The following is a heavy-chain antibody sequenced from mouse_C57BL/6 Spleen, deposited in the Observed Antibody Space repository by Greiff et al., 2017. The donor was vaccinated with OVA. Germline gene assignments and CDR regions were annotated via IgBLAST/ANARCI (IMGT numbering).Heavy chain of an antibody. CDR1: GYTFPSYC. V-gene: IGHV1-72*01. Sequence: QVQLKQPVAELVKPLASVPLSCKASGYTFPSYCLPWVKHRPGRGLAWIGRIDPNSVGTKYNEKFKSKATLTVDKPSSTAYRQLSSLTSEDSAVYYCARWGLGFDYWGQGTTLTVSS. D-gene: IGHD3-3*01. CDR2: IDPNSVGT. CDR3: ARWGLGFDY. J-gene: IGHJ2*01.